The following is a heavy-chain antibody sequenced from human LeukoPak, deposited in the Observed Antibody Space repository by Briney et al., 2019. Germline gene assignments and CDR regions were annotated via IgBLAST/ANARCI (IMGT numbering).Heavy chain of an antibody. V-gene: IGHV3-30*18. CDR1: GFTFSSYG. CDR2: ISYDGSNK. J-gene: IGHJ4*02. D-gene: IGHD3-22*01. CDR3: AKALYYYDSSGYYYRSGSVDY. Sequence: GGSLRLSCAASGFTFSSYGMHWVRQAPGKGLEWVAVISYDGSNKHYADSVKGRFTISRDNSKNTLYLQMNSLRAEDTAVYYCAKALYYYDSSGYYYRSGSVDYWGQGTLVTVSS.